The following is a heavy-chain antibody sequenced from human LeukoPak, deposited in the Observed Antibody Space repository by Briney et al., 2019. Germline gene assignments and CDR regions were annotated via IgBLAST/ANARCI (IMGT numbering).Heavy chain of an antibody. J-gene: IGHJ4*02. Sequence: PGGSLRLSCSASGFTFSSYAMHWVRQAPGKGLEYVSAISSNGGSTYYADSVKGRFTISRDNSKNTLYLQMSSLRAEDTAVHYCGKQQLVRGSGVGFDYWGQGTLVTVSS. CDR3: GKQQLVRGSGVGFDY. CDR2: ISSNGGST. CDR1: GFTFSSYA. V-gene: IGHV3-64D*06. D-gene: IGHD6-13*01.